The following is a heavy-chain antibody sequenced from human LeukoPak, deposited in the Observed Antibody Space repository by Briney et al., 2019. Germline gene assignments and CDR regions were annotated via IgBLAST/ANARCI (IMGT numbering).Heavy chain of an antibody. Sequence: SETLSLTCTVSGGSISSYYWSWTRQPPGKGLEWIGYIYYSGSTNYNPSLKSRVTISVDTSKNQFSLKLSSVTAADTAVYYCARHPYSSSWSIYFDYWGQGTLVTVSS. D-gene: IGHD6-13*01. V-gene: IGHV4-59*08. J-gene: IGHJ4*02. CDR2: IYYSGST. CDR3: ARHPYSSSWSIYFDY. CDR1: GGSISSYY.